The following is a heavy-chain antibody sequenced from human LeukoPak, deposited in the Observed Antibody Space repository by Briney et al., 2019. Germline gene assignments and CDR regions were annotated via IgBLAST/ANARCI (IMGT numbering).Heavy chain of an antibody. D-gene: IGHD6-13*01. V-gene: IGHV5-51*01. CDR1: GYSFTNHR. J-gene: IGHJ6*04. Sequence: GESLKISCKGSGYSFTNHRIGWLRLMPGKGLEWMGIIYPGDSDTRYGPSFQGQVTISVDKSISSAYLQWSSLKASDTAMYYCATRITTAWDVWGKGTTVTVSS. CDR3: ATRITTAWDV. CDR2: IYPGDSDT.